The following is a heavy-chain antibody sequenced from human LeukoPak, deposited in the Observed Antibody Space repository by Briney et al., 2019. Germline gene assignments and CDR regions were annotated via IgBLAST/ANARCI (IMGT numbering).Heavy chain of an antibody. J-gene: IGHJ3*02. CDR1: GYTFTSYG. CDR2: ISAYNGNT. CDR3: ARVSGDLYDSSALGAFDI. Sequence: ASVKVSCKASGYTFTSYGISWVRQAPGQGLEWMGWISAYNGNTNYAQKLQGRVTMTTDTSPSTAYMELRSLRSDDTAVYYCARVSGDLYDSSALGAFDIWGQGTMVTVSS. D-gene: IGHD3-22*01. V-gene: IGHV1-18*01.